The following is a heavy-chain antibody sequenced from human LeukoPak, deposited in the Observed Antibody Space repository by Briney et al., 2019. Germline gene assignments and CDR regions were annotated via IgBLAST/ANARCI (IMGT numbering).Heavy chain of an antibody. Sequence: GGSLRLSCVASGLTFSSYAMSWVRQAPGKGLEWVSTISSSGGRTYYADSVKGRLAISRDNSKNTLYLQMTSLRAEDTAVYYCAKEASEMATTHGWFDPWGQGTLVTVSS. CDR2: ISSSGGRT. D-gene: IGHD5-24*01. CDR1: GLTFSSYA. CDR3: AKEASEMATTHGWFDP. V-gene: IGHV3-23*01. J-gene: IGHJ5*02.